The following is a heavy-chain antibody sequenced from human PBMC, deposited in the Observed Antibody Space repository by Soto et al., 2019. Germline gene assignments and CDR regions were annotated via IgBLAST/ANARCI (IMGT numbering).Heavy chain of an antibody. CDR3: ARHGKVLLWFGELFY. D-gene: IGHD3-10*01. CDR1: GGSISSSSYY. J-gene: IGHJ4*02. CDR2: IYYSGST. V-gene: IGHV4-39*01. Sequence: SETLSLTCTVSGGSISSSSYYWGWIRQPPGKGLEWIGSIYYSGSTYYNPSLKSRVTISVDTSKNQFSLKLSSVTAADTSVYYCARHGKVLLWFGELFYWGQGTLVTVSS.